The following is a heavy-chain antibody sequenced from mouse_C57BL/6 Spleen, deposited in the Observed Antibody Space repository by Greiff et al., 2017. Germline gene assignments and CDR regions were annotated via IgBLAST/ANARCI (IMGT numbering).Heavy chain of an antibody. CDR3: ALITTVVEPHYYAMDY. Sequence: QVQLQQSGAELVKPGASVKLSCKASGYTFTSYWMHWVKQRPGQGLQWIGMIHPNSGSTNYNEKLKSKATLTVDKSSSTAYMQLSSLTSEDSAVYYCALITTVVEPHYYAMDYWGQGTSVTVSS. CDR1: GYTFTSYW. D-gene: IGHD1-1*01. CDR2: IHPNSGST. V-gene: IGHV1-64*01. J-gene: IGHJ4*01.